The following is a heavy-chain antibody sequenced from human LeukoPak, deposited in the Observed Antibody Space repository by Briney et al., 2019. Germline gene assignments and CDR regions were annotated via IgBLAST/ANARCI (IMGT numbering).Heavy chain of an antibody. CDR1: GYTFTSYD. D-gene: IGHD6-19*01. CDR2: MNPNSGNT. J-gene: IGHJ6*03. Sequence: AASVKVSCKASGYTFTSYDINWVRQAVGQGLEWMGWMNPNSGNTGYAQKFQGRVTITRNTSISTAYMELSSLRSEDTAVYYCARPRGAVAGKTKDYYYYYMDVWGKGTTVTVSS. V-gene: IGHV1-8*03. CDR3: ARPRGAVAGKTKDYYYYYMDV.